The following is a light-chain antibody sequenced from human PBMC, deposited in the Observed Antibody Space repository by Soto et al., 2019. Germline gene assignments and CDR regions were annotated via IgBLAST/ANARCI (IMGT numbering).Light chain of an antibody. CDR1: QSISYW. CDR3: QQYNYYWT. J-gene: IGKJ1*01. Sequence: DTQMTQSPSTLSASVGDRVTITCRASQSISYWLAWYQQKPGKAPKLLIYDASNLESGVPSRFSGSGSGTEFTLTISSLQPDDFATYYCQQYNYYWTFGQGTRVEIK. CDR2: DAS. V-gene: IGKV1-5*01.